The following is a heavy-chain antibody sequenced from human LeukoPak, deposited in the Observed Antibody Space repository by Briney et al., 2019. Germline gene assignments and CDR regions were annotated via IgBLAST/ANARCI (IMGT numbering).Heavy chain of an antibody. CDR3: ARSRGVSGYDFAY. CDR2: ISYDGSNK. CDR1: GFTFSSYT. J-gene: IGHJ4*02. V-gene: IGHV3-30-3*01. D-gene: IGHD5-12*01. Sequence: GESLQISCAASGFTFSSYTMHWVRQAPGKGLEWVALISYDGSNKYYVDSVKGRFTISRDNSKNTLYLQMNSLRVEDTAVYYCARSRGVSGYDFAYWGQGTLVTVSS.